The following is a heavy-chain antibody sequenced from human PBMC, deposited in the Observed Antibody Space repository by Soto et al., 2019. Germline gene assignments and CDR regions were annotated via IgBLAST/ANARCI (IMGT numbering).Heavy chain of an antibody. D-gene: IGHD6-19*01. J-gene: IGHJ4*02. CDR1: GFTFSSAT. CDR3: ARDPVGGWKTSGWAAGLAWGPLDY. Sequence: QVQLVESGGGVVQPGKSLRLSCAASGFTFSSATMYWVRQLPGKGLEWVAGISSDGNRNYFADSVKGRFTISRDNSRNTLYLQINSLSFEDTAYYYCARDPVGGWKTSGWAAGLAWGPLDYWGLGMLVTVSS. CDR2: ISSDGNRN. V-gene: IGHV3-30-3*01.